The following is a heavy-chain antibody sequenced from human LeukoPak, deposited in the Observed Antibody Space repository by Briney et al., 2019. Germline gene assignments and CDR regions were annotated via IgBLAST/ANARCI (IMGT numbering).Heavy chain of an antibody. CDR3: ARVYGDYGAVRFDP. Sequence: SETLSLTCTVSGGSISSYYWSWIRQPPGKGLEWIGYIYYSGSTNYNPSLKSRATISVDTSKNQFSLKLSSVTAADTAVYYCARVYGDYGAVRFDPWGQGTLVTVSS. CDR1: GGSISSYY. D-gene: IGHD4-17*01. J-gene: IGHJ5*02. V-gene: IGHV4-59*01. CDR2: IYYSGST.